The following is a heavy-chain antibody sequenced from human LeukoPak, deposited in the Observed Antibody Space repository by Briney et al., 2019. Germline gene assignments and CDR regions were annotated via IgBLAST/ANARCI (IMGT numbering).Heavy chain of an antibody. Sequence: ASVKVSCKASGYTFTSYDINWVRQATGQGLEWMGWMNPNSGNTGYAQKFQGRVTITRNTSISTAYTELSSLRSEDTAVYYCARGRNTMIVAWFDPWGQGTLVTVSS. V-gene: IGHV1-8*03. CDR1: GYTFTSYD. D-gene: IGHD3-22*01. J-gene: IGHJ5*02. CDR2: MNPNSGNT. CDR3: ARGRNTMIVAWFDP.